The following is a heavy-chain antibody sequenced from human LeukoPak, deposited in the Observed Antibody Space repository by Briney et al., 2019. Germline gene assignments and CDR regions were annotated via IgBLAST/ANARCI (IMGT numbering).Heavy chain of an antibody. CDR2: ISSSSSVI. CDR3: ARDSSFGSGTYYTSFDY. CDR1: GFTFSTYA. V-gene: IGHV3-48*01. Sequence: GGSLRLSCAASGFTFSTYAMSWVRQAPGKGLEWISHISSSSSVIYYADSVKGRFTISRDNAKNSLYLQMNSLRAEDTAVYYCARDSSFGSGTYYTSFDYWGQGTLVTVSS. J-gene: IGHJ4*02. D-gene: IGHD3-10*01.